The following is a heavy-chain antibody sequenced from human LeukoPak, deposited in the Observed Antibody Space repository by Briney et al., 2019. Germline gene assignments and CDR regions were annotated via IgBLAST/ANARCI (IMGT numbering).Heavy chain of an antibody. J-gene: IGHJ4*02. Sequence: PGRSLRLSCAASGFTFDDYAMHWVRQAPGKGLEWVSGISWNSGSIGYADSVKGRFTISRDNAKNSLYLQMNSLRAEDMALYYCAKDRYSSSWYPSEDFDYWGQGTLVTVSS. D-gene: IGHD6-13*01. V-gene: IGHV3-9*03. CDR2: ISWNSGSI. CDR3: AKDRYSSSWYPSEDFDY. CDR1: GFTFDDYA.